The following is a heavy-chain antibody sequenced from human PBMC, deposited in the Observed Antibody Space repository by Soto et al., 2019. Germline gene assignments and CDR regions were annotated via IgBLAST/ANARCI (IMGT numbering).Heavy chain of an antibody. CDR1: GFTFSAYS. CDR2: IISSSSTI. Sequence: EVQLVESGGDLVQPGGSLRLSCAASGFTFSAYSMNWVRQAPGKGLEWVSYIISSSSTIYYADSVKGRFTISRDNAKNSVYLQRNSLRDEDTAVYYCARDRPADYWGQGTLVTVSS. J-gene: IGHJ4*02. V-gene: IGHV3-48*02. CDR3: ARDRPADY.